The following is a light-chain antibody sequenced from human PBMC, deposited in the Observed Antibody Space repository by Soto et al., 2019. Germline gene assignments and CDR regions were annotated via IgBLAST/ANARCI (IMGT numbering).Light chain of an antibody. V-gene: IGLV7-43*01. Sequence: QAVVTQEPSLTVSPGGTVTLTCAVYTGAVTSSNYPSWFQQKPGQAPRALIYSTNHKYSWTSARFSGSLLGGKAALTLSGVQPEDEADYYCLLYYGGQLGVFGGGTKLTVL. CDR3: LLYYGGQLGV. J-gene: IGLJ2*01. CDR2: STN. CDR1: TGAVTSSNY.